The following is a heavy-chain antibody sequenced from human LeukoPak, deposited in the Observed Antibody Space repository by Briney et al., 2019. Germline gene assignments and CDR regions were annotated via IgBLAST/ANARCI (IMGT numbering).Heavy chain of an antibody. CDR3: ARGSVDFWSGYYTTDYFDY. Sequence: ASVKVSCKASGGTFSSYAISWVRQAPGQGLEWMGWINPNSGGTNYAQKFQGRVTMTRDTSISTAYMELSKLRSDDTAVYYCARGSVDFWSGYYTTDYFDYWGQGTLVTVSS. CDR1: GGTFSSYA. CDR2: INPNSGGT. V-gene: IGHV1-2*02. D-gene: IGHD3-3*01. J-gene: IGHJ4*02.